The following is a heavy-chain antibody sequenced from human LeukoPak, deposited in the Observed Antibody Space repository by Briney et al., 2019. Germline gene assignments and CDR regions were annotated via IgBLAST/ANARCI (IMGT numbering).Heavy chain of an antibody. CDR1: GFTLSSYS. CDR2: ISSSSSYI. CDR3: ARDLRIVVVPAAITNYYYMDV. D-gene: IGHD2-2*02. Sequence: GGSLRLSCAASGFTLSSYSMNWVRQAPGKGLEWVSSISSSSSYIYYADSVKGRFTISRDNAKNSLYLQMNSLRAEDTAVYYCARDLRIVVVPAAITNYYYMDVWGKGTTVTVSS. J-gene: IGHJ6*03. V-gene: IGHV3-21*01.